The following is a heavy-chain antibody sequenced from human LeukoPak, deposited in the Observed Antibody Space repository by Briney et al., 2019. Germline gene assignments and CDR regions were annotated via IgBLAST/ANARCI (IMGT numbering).Heavy chain of an antibody. V-gene: IGHV3-48*03. CDR3: ARDGVTGPPLQH. D-gene: IGHD3-10*01. CDR2: ISSSGSSK. Sequence: GGSLRLSCGASGFTFSSYEMNWVRQAPGKGLEWISYISSSGSSKHYADSVKGRFTISRDYANSSLYLQMNSLRVEDTGVYYCARDGVTGPPLQHWGQGTLVTVSS. J-gene: IGHJ1*01. CDR1: GFTFSSYE.